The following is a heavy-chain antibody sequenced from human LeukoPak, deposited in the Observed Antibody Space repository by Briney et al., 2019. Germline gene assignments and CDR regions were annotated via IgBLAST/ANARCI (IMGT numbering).Heavy chain of an antibody. D-gene: IGHD6-13*01. Sequence: GGSLRLSCAASGFPFNNYGIQWVRQAPGKGLEWVAFIRYDGSNKYYADSVKGRFTISRDNSKNTLYLQMNSLRAEDTAVYYCAKDRYHSSSWYLGATGELDYWGQGTLVTVSS. CDR2: IRYDGSNK. CDR3: AKDRYHSSSWYLGATGELDY. J-gene: IGHJ4*02. CDR1: GFPFNNYG. V-gene: IGHV3-30*02.